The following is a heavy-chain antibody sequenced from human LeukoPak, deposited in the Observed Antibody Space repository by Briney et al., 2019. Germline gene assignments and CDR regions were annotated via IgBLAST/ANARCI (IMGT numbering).Heavy chain of an antibody. Sequence: SETLSLTCGVYNGSFSGFYWSWIRQTPGKGLEWIGAVSHGGRTNYNESLKSRVTISVDTSKNQFSLKLSSVTAADTAAYYCARVFIGIVGATSHWFDPWGQETLVTVSS. D-gene: IGHD1-26*01. V-gene: IGHV4-34*01. J-gene: IGHJ5*02. CDR2: VSHGGRT. CDR1: NGSFSGFY. CDR3: ARVFIGIVGATSHWFDP.